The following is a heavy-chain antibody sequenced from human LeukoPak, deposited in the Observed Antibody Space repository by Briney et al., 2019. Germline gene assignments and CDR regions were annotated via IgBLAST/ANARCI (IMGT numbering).Heavy chain of an antibody. D-gene: IGHD1-1*01. Sequence: GGSLKLSCAASGFTFSSYAMTWVRLAPGKGLEWVSAISGRGPDTFYADSVRGRFIMSRDDSKSTLYLEMNSLSDEDTAVYYCAKVFTTGTRLHWGYGMDGWGQGTSVTVSS. J-gene: IGHJ6*02. CDR2: ISGRGPDT. CDR1: GFTFSSYA. CDR3: AKVFTTGTRLHWGYGMDG. V-gene: IGHV3-23*01.